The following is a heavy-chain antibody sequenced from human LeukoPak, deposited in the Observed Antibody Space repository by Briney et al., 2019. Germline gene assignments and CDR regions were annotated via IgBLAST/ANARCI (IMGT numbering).Heavy chain of an antibody. CDR1: GYTFTSYY. Sequence: GASVKVSCTASGYTFTSYYMHWVRQAPRQGLEWMGIINPSGGSTSYAQKFQGRVTMTRDTSTSTVYMELSSLSSEDTAVYYCARRGLWFGERYGMDVWGQGTTVTVSS. CDR2: INPSGGST. CDR3: ARRGLWFGERYGMDV. J-gene: IGHJ6*02. D-gene: IGHD3-10*01. V-gene: IGHV1-46*01.